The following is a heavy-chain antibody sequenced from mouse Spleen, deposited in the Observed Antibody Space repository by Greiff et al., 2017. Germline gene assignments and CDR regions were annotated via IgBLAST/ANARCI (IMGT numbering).Heavy chain of an antibody. V-gene: IGHV1S132*01. Sequence: VKLQESGAELVKPGASVKLSCKTSGYTFTSYWIQWVKQRPGQGLGWIGEIFPGTGTTYYNEKFKGKATLAIDTSSSTAYMQLSSLTSEDSAVYFCARNGNYAFDYWGQGTTLTVSS. CDR3: ARNGNYAFDY. CDR2: IFPGTGTT. J-gene: IGHJ2*01. CDR1: GYTFTSYW. D-gene: IGHD2-1*01.